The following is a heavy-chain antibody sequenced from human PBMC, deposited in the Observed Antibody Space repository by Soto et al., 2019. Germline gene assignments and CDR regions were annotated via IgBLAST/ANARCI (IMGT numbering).Heavy chain of an antibody. J-gene: IGHJ4*02. CDR3: ASDGDYTALFDY. D-gene: IGHD4-17*01. Sequence: GGSLRLSCAASGFTVSSNYMSWVRQAPGKGLEWVSVIYSGGSTYYADSVKGRFTISRDNSKNTLYLQMNSLRAEDTAVYYCASDGDYTALFDYWGQGTLVTVSS. V-gene: IGHV3-66*01. CDR1: GFTVSSNY. CDR2: IYSGGST.